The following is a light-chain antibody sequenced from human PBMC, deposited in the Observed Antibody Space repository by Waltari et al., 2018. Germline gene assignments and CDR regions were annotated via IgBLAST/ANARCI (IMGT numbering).Light chain of an antibody. V-gene: IGLV2-8*01. CDR1: SSAVGGYNY. J-gene: IGLJ1*01. CDR2: EVS. Sequence: QSALTQPPSASGSPGQSVTISCTGTSSAVGGYNYVSWYQQHPGKAPKFMIYEVSKRPSGVPDRFSGSKSGNTASLTVSGLQAEDEADYYCSSYAGSNNLGVFGTGTKVTVL. CDR3: SSYAGSNNLGV.